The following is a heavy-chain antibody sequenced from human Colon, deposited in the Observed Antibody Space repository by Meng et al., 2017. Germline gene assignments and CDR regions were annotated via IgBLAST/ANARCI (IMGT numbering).Heavy chain of an antibody. Sequence: EVPLVESWGGLVKPGGSLRLSCAAFGFTFSSYSMNWVRQAPGKGLEWVSSIGYSSSYIYYADSVKGRFTISRDNAKNSLYLQMNSLRAEDTAVYYCARSFWGFNYKVDYWGQGTLVTVSS. CDR1: GFTFSSYS. V-gene: IGHV3-21*01. CDR3: ARSFWGFNYKVDY. D-gene: IGHD7-27*01. J-gene: IGHJ4*02. CDR2: IGYSSSYI.